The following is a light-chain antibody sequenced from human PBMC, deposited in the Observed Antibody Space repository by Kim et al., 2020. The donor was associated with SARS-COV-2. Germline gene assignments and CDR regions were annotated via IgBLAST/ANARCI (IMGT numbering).Light chain of an antibody. V-gene: IGLV3-1*01. CDR2: QDS. CDR1: KLGDKY. Sequence: VSPGQTASITCSGDKLGDKYACWYQQKPGQSPVLVIYQDSKRPSGIPERFSGSNSGNTATLTISGTQAMDEADYYCQAWDSSTAVFGTGSKVTVL. J-gene: IGLJ1*01. CDR3: QAWDSSTAV.